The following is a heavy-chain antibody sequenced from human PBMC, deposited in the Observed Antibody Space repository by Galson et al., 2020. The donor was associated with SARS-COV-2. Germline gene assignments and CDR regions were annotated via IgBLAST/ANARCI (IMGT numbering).Heavy chain of an antibody. D-gene: IGHD1-26*01. V-gene: IGHV3-30*04. CDR3: AREAFAWWEPPGNHDAFDI. Sequence: AGGSLRLSCAASGFTFSSYAMHWVRQAPGKGLEWVAVISYDGSNKYYADSVKGRFTISRDNSKNTLYLQMNSLRAEDTAVYYCAREAFAWWEPPGNHDAFDIWGQGTMVTVSS. CDR2: ISYDGSNK. J-gene: IGHJ3*02. CDR1: GFTFSSYA.